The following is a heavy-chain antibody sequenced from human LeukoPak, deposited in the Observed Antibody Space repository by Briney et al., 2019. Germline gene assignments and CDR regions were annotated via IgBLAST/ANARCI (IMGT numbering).Heavy chain of an antibody. CDR1: GYTFTDYY. CDR3: ASMTSRLWWETYYFDY. J-gene: IGHJ4*02. Sequence: ASVKVSCKASGYTFTDYYMHWVRQAPGQGLEWMGWINPNSGGTNYAQKFQGRVTMTRDTSISTAYMELSRLRSDDTAVYYCASMTSRLWWETYYFDYWGQGTLVTVSS. D-gene: IGHD2-21*01. V-gene: IGHV1-2*02. CDR2: INPNSGGT.